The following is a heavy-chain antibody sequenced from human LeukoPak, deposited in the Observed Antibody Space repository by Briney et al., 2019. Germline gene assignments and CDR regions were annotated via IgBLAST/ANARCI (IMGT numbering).Heavy chain of an antibody. CDR2: ISTSSGTM. V-gene: IGHV3-48*03. D-gene: IGHD2-15*01. J-gene: IGHJ3*01. CDR1: GFTFSSYE. CDR3: ARDDCSGGSCFSKDAFDL. Sequence: GGSLRLSCVGSGFTFSSYEMNWVRQAPGKGLEWISYISTSSGTMYYADSVKGRFTISRDNAKNSLYLQLNSLRAEDTAVYFCARDDCSGGSCFSKDAFDLWGQGTMVTVS.